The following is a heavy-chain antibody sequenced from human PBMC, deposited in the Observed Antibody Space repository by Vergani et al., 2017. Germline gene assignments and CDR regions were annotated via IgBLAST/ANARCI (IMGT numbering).Heavy chain of an antibody. CDR3: ARAPRFGELGFDY. CDR1: GYTFTSYY. CDR2: INPSGGST. D-gene: IGHD3-10*01. J-gene: IGHJ4*02. V-gene: IGHV1-46*01. Sequence: QVQLVQSGAEVKKPGASVKVSCKASGYTFTSYYMHWVRQAPGQGLEWMGIINPSGGSTSYAQKFQGRVTMTRDTSTSTVYMELSSVTAADTAVYYCARAPRFGELGFDYWGQGTLVTVSS.